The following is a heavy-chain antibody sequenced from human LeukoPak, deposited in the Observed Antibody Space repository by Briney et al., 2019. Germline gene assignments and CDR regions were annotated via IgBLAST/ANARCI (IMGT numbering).Heavy chain of an antibody. CDR2: IKQDGSEG. Sequence: GGSLRLSCAASGFTFSSYWMSWVRQAPGKGLEWVANIKQDGSEGYYVDSVKGRFTISRDNAKSSLYLQMNSLRAEDTAVYYCASGYYYGSGSYLPRRRPALDYWGQGTLVTVSS. CDR1: GFTFSSYW. V-gene: IGHV3-7*01. D-gene: IGHD3-10*01. J-gene: IGHJ4*02. CDR3: ASGYYYGSGSYLPRRRPALDY.